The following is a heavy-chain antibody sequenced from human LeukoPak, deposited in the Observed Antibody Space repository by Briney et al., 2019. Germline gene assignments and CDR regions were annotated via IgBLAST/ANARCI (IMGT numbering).Heavy chain of an antibody. CDR1: GFTVSSNY. CDR3: AKDRRYCSGGSCHLFDY. V-gene: IGHV3-30*02. J-gene: IGHJ4*02. D-gene: IGHD2-15*01. CDR2: IRYDGSNK. Sequence: GGSLRLSCAASGFTVSSNYMSWVRQAPGKGLEWVAFIRYDGSNKYYADSVKGRFTISRDNSKNTLYLQMNSLRAEDTAVYYCAKDRRYCSGGSCHLFDYWGQGTLVTVSS.